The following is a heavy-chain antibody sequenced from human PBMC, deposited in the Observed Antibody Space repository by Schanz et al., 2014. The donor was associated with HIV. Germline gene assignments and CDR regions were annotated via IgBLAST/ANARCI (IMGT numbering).Heavy chain of an antibody. Sequence: QVQLVESGGGVVQPGRSLRLSCAVSGFTFSNYAMHWVRQAPGKGLEWVAVISYDGSNKYYADSVKGRFTISRDNSKNTLYLQMNSLRSEDTAVYYCAKVGRIYSTTWIDYWGQGTLVTVSS. CDR3: AKVGRIYSTTWIDY. CDR2: ISYDGSNK. J-gene: IGHJ4*02. CDR1: GFTFSNYA. V-gene: IGHV3-30-3*01. D-gene: IGHD2-2*01.